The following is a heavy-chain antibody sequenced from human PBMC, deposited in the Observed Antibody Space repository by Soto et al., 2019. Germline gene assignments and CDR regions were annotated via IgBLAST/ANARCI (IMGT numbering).Heavy chain of an antibody. J-gene: IGHJ3*02. D-gene: IGHD3-9*01. CDR1: GVTFSDYF. CDR2: ISPSSRYT. V-gene: IGHV3-11*05. Sequence: QLQLVESGGGLVKPGGSLRVSCAASGVTFSDYFMTWIRQAPGKGLEWVSYISPSSRYTSYAGSVQGRFTISRDNAKNSLYLQMNSLRAEDTAIYYCASLRTGHYDILTVFGALDIWGRGTMVTVSS. CDR3: ASLRTGHYDILTVFGALDI.